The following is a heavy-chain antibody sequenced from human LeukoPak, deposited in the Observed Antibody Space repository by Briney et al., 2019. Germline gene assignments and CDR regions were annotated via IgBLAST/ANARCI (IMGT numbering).Heavy chain of an antibody. Sequence: RASETLSLTCAVYGGSFSGYYWSWIRQPPGKGLEWIGEINHSGSTNYNPSLKSRVTISVDTSKNQFSLKLSSVTAADTAVYYCARRAAPNYYMDVWGKGTTVTVSS. V-gene: IGHV4-34*01. CDR1: GGSFSGYY. CDR3: ARRAAPNYYMDV. J-gene: IGHJ6*03. CDR2: INHSGST.